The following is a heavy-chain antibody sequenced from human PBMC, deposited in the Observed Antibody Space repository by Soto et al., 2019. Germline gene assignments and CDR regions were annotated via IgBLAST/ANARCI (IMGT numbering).Heavy chain of an antibody. CDR2: IWYDGSNK. J-gene: IGHJ5*02. D-gene: IGHD2-21*02. Sequence: QVQLVESGGGVVQPGRSLRLSCAASGFTFSSYGMHWVRQAPGKGLEWVAGIWYDGSNKYYADSVKGRFTISRDNSKNTLYLQMNSLRAEDTAVYYCARDCGGDCYNWFDPWGQGNLVTVSS. CDR3: ARDCGGDCYNWFDP. V-gene: IGHV3-33*01. CDR1: GFTFSSYG.